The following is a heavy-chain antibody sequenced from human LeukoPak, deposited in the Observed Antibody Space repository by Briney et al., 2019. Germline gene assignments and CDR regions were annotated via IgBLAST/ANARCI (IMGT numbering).Heavy chain of an antibody. J-gene: IGHJ4*02. CDR1: GFTFNNYA. D-gene: IGHD4-17*01. CDR2: ISGSGGST. Sequence: PPGGSLRLSCAASGFTFNNYAMSWVRQAPGKGLEWVSTISGSGGSTYYADSVKGRFTISRDNSKNTLYLQMNSLRAEDTAVYYCAKGSPQFDDYAQSDYWGQGTLVTVSS. CDR3: AKGSPQFDDYAQSDY. V-gene: IGHV3-23*01.